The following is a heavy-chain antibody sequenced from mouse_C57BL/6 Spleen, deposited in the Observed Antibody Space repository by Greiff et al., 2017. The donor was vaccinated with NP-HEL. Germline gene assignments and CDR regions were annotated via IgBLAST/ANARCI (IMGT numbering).Heavy chain of an antibody. J-gene: IGHJ3*01. Sequence: DVKLQESGPGLVKPSQSLSLTCSVTGYSITSGYYWNWIRQFPGNKLEWMGYISYDGSNNYNPSLKNRISITRDTSKNQFFLKLNSVTTEDTATYYCARERESFAYWGQGTLVTVSA. CDR3: ARERESFAY. CDR2: ISYDGSN. V-gene: IGHV3-6*01. CDR1: GYSITSGYY.